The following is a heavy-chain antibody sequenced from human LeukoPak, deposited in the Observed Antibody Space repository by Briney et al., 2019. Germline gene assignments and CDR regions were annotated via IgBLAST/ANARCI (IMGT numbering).Heavy chain of an antibody. J-gene: IGHJ6*03. Sequence: PGGSLRLSCAASGFTFSSYSMNWVRQAPGKGLEWVSSISRSSSYVYYADSVKGRFTISRDNAKNSLYLQMNSLRAEDTAVYYCARTPRTYYYYMDVWGKGTTVTISS. CDR1: GFTFSSYS. V-gene: IGHV3-21*04. D-gene: IGHD2-15*01. CDR2: ISRSSSYV. CDR3: ARTPRTYYYYMDV.